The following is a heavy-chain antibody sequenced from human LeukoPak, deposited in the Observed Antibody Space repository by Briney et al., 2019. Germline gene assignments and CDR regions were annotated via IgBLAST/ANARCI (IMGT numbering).Heavy chain of an antibody. D-gene: IGHD1-26*01. CDR2: LHYSGTT. CDR3: GRLSILQIVGDPDY. Sequence: PSETLSLTCTVSGRSIINSSYFWGWLRQPPGKGLEWIGSLHYSGTTSYNPSLKSRVTMSVYTSRYQLFLTLTPVTAAAAALYYRGRLSILQIVGDPDYWGQGTLVTVSS. V-gene: IGHV4-39*01. J-gene: IGHJ4*02. CDR1: GRSIINSSYF.